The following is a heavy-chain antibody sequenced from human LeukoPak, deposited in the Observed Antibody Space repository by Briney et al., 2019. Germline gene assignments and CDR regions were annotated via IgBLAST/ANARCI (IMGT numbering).Heavy chain of an antibody. V-gene: IGHV1-18*01. CDR2: ISGYNGYT. J-gene: IGHJ4*02. CDR3: ARESGIPAAVYYFDY. D-gene: IGHD2-2*01. Sequence: GDSVKVSCKASGSPFISYGVTLVRQAPGQGLEWLGWISGYNGYTNSAQNFQDRVTMTTDTSTNTAYMELRSLRSEDTAVYFCARESGIPAAVYYFDYWGQGTPDTVSS. CDR1: GSPFISYG.